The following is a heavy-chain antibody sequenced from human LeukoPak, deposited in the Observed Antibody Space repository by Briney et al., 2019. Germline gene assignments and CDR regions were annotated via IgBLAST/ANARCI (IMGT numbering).Heavy chain of an antibody. CDR3: ARLHASRAEEFDP. J-gene: IGHJ5*02. CDR2: IYSSGSA. Sequence: SETLSLTCTVSCGSTSGYYWSWIRHPPGKGLEWIGYIYSSGSASYNPSLISRGTILVDTSKNQFSLTLTSVTAADTAVYYCARLHASRAEEFDPWGQGTLVTVSS. D-gene: IGHD3-16*01. CDR1: CGSTSGYY. V-gene: IGHV4-59*03.